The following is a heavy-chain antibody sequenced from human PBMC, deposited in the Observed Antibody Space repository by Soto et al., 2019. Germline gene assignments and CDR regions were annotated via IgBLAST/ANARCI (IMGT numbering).Heavy chain of an antibody. V-gene: IGHV1-24*01. CDR2: FDPEDGET. J-gene: IGHJ6*02. CDR3: ATVGGYSSGCYGPGRYYYGMDV. D-gene: IGHD6-19*01. Sequence: ASVKVSCKVSGYTLTELSMHWVRQAPGKGLEWMGGFDPEDGETIYAQKFQGRVTMTEDTSTDTAYMELSSLRSEDTAVYYCATVGGYSSGCYGPGRYYYGMDVWGQGTTVTVSS. CDR1: GYTLTELS.